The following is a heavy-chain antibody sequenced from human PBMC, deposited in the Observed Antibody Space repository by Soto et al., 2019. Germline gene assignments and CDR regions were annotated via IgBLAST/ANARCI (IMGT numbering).Heavy chain of an antibody. J-gene: IGHJ6*02. D-gene: IGHD2-15*01. CDR2: MFYSGLT. V-gene: IGHV4-39*01. CDR3: APLSVSLSGPYGIHV. Sequence: SETLSLTXSVSGYSVTSSDYYWAWIRQPPGKGLEWIGSMFYSGLTYYNPSLKSRVTLSVDTSKNQFSVRLDSVTAADTAVYYCAPLSVSLSGPYGIHVWGQGTTVTVSS. CDR1: GYSVTSSDYY.